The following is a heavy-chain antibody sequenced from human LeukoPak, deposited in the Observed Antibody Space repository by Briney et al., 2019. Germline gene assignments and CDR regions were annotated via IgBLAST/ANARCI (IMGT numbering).Heavy chain of an antibody. CDR1: GGSFSGYY. CDR3: ARGLPENRGSSRYGRPADTPGTFDY. CDR2: INHSGST. J-gene: IGHJ4*02. Sequence: PSETLSLTCAVYGGSFSGYYWSWIRQPPGKGLEWIGEINHSGSTNYNPSLKSRVTISVDTSKNQFSLKLSSVTAADTAVYYCARGLPENRGSSRYGRPADTPGTFDYWGQGTLVTVSS. D-gene: IGHD6-13*01. V-gene: IGHV4-34*01.